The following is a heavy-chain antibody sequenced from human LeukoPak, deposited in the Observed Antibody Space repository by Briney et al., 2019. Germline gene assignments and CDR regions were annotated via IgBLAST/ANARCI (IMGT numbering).Heavy chain of an antibody. CDR2: ISYDGSIK. CDR1: GFTFTSYA. J-gene: IGHJ4*02. CDR3: ARSASGVVVPAAMDY. V-gene: IGHV3-30-3*01. Sequence: QPGRSLRLSCAASGFTFTSYAMNWVRQAPGKGLEWVAVISYDGSIKYYADSVKGRFTISRDNSKNTVYLQMSSLRAEDTALYYCARSASGVVVPAAMDYWGQGTLVTVSS. D-gene: IGHD2-2*01.